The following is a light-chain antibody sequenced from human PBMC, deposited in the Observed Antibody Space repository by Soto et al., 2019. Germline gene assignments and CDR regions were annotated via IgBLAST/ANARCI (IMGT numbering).Light chain of an antibody. Sequence: DIQMTQSPSTLSASVGDRVTITCRASQSISSWLAWYQQKPGKAPKLLIYKASSLESGVPSRFSGSGSGTEFTLTISSLQPDDVATYYWQQYNSYPRTFGKGTKVEIK. J-gene: IGKJ1*01. CDR1: QSISSW. V-gene: IGKV1-5*03. CDR2: KAS. CDR3: QQYNSYPRT.